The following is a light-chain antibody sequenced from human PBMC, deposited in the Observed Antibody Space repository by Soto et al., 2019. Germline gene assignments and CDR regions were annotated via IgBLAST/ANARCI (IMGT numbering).Light chain of an antibody. CDR2: NVN. CDR1: SRDIGGYDF. J-gene: IGLJ2*01. V-gene: IGLV2-8*01. CDR3: SSYTSSSTPVV. Sequence: QSALTQPPSASGSPGQAVTISCTGTSRDIGGYDFVSWYQVRPGEAPQLIIYNVNGRPSGVPRRFSGSKSGNTASLTVSGLQAVDEADYYCSSYTSSSTPVVFGGGTKLTVL.